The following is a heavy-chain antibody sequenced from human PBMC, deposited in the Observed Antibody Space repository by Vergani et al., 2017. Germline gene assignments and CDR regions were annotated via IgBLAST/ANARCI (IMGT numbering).Heavy chain of an antibody. D-gene: IGHD5-18*01. J-gene: IGHJ4*02. CDR2: ISGDGGST. CDR3: AKSDTALISYFDY. CDR1: GFTFDDYA. Sequence: EVQLVESGGGVVQPGGSLRLSCAASGFTFDDYAMHWVRQAPGKGLEWVSLISGDGGSTYYADSVKGRFTISRDNSKNSLYLQMNSLRAEDTAVYYCAKSDTALISYFDYWGQGTLVTVSS. V-gene: IGHV3-43*02.